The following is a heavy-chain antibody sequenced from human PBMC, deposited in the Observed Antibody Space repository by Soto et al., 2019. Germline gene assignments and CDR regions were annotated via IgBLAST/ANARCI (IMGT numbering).Heavy chain of an antibody. V-gene: IGHV4-59*12. CDR1: GGSISSYY. D-gene: IGHD4-17*01. CDR3: ARGNFGYGGNSFDY. CDR2: IYYSGST. Sequence: PSETLSLTCTVSGGSISSYYWSWIRQPPGKGLEWIGYIYYSGSTYYNPSLKSRVTISVDRSKNQFSLKLSSVTAADTAVYYCARGNFGYGGNSFDYWGQGTLVTVSS. J-gene: IGHJ4*02.